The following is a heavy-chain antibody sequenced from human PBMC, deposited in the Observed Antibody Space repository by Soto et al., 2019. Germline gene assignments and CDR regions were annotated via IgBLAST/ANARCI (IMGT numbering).Heavy chain of an antibody. V-gene: IGHV3-7*01. CDR3: ATYSGYALPMDV. CDR2: IKQDESEI. J-gene: IGHJ6*03. CDR1: GFALSSYW. Sequence: GASLRLSCAASGFALSSYWMTWVRQAPGKGLEWVASIKQDESEIYYVDSVKGRFTISRDNAKNSQFLQMNNLRAEDTAVYYCATYSGYALPMDVSGNGTTVTVSS. D-gene: IGHD1-26*01.